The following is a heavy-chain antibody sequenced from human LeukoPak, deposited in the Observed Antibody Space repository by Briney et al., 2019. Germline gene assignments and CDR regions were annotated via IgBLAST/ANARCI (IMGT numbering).Heavy chain of an antibody. CDR1: GFSVRSYC. D-gene: IGHD4-17*01. Sequence: PGGSLRLSCAASGFSVRSYCMTWVRQAPGRGLEWVSVICTGGNTHYADSVKGRFTISRDISKNTVYLQMNSLRAEDTAVYYCAKYDGDFRGSAPGFFDSWGQGTLVAASS. CDR2: ICTGGNT. V-gene: IGHV3-53*01. CDR3: AKYDGDFRGSAPGFFDS. J-gene: IGHJ4*02.